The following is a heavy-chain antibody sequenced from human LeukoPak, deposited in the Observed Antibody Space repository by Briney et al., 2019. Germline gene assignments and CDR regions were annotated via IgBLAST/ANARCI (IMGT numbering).Heavy chain of an antibody. CDR2: ISAYNGNT. J-gene: IGHJ4*02. V-gene: IGHV1-18*01. D-gene: IGHD3-22*01. CDR3: ARDPHDSSGYYYVPFDY. CDR1: GYTFTGYG. Sequence: ASVKVSCKASGYTFTGYGVSWVRQAPGQGLEWMGWISAYNGNTNYAQKLQGRVTMTTDTSTSTAYMELRSLRSDDTAVYYCARDPHDSSGYYYVPFDYWGQGTLVTVSS.